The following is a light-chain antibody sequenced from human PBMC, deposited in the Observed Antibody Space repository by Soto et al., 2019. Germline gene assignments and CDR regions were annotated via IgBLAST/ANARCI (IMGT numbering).Light chain of an antibody. CDR1: QSVGRT. V-gene: IGKV3-11*01. Sequence: VFTQAPASLSLSPGERATLSCRASQSVGRTLAWFQQKPGQAPRILIYDASNRDTGIPARFTGSGSGTDFTLTIRRLEPEDFSIYYCQQRDSWPLTFGGGTKVDIK. CDR2: DAS. J-gene: IGKJ4*01. CDR3: QQRDSWPLT.